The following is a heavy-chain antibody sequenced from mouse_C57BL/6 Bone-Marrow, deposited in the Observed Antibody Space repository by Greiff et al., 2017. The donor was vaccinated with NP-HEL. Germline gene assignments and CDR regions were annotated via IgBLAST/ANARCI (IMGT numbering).Heavy chain of an antibody. CDR1: GYTFTSYW. CDR3: ARWDYSNYGFAY. Sequence: QVQLKQPGAELVMPGASVKLSCKASGYTFTSYWMHWVKQRPGQGLEWIGEIDPSDSYTNYNQKFKGKATLTVDTSASTAYMQLSSLTSEDSAVYYCARWDYSNYGFAYWGQGTLVTVSA. D-gene: IGHD2-5*01. J-gene: IGHJ3*01. CDR2: IDPSDSYT. V-gene: IGHV1-69*01.